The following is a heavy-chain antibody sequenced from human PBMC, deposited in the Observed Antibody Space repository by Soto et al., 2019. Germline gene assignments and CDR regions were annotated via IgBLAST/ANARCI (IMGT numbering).Heavy chain of an antibody. V-gene: IGHV4-31*03. CDR3: ASLRTLHYHGIDV. J-gene: IGHJ6*02. CDR2: IYHSGNT. Sequence: PSETLSLTCTVSGGSISSGGYYWSWIRQHPGKGLEWIGYIYHSGNTYYNPSLKSRVTISVDTSENHFSLKLSSVTAADTAVYYCASLRTLHYHGIDVWGQGTTVTVSS. D-gene: IGHD1-1*01. CDR1: GGSISSGGYY.